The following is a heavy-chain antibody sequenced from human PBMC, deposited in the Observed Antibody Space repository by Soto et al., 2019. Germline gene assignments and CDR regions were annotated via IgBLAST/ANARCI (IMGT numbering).Heavy chain of an antibody. CDR3: ARVVTADYYYGMDV. CDR1: GGSISSGGYS. J-gene: IGHJ6*02. D-gene: IGHD2-21*02. Sequence: PSETLSLTCAVSGGSISSGGYSWSWIRQPPGKGLEWIGYIYHSGSTYYNPSLKSRVTISVDRSKNQFSLQLSSVTAADTAVYYCARVVTADYYYGMDVWGQGTTVTVSS. V-gene: IGHV4-30-2*01. CDR2: IYHSGST.